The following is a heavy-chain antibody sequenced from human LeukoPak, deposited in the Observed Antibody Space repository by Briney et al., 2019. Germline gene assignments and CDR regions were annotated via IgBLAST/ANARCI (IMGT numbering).Heavy chain of an antibody. J-gene: IGHJ4*02. CDR1: GVSISTYF. Sequence: SETLSLTCSVSGVSISTYFWSWVRQPPGKGLEWLAFIHYTGETNYNPSLMRGRTISFDTSKNHFSLRLRSLTAAETAIYYCARDIYGSGYGYFDQWGQGALVTVSS. D-gene: IGHD3-10*01. V-gene: IGHV4-59*01. CDR3: ARDIYGSGYGYFDQ. CDR2: IHYTGET.